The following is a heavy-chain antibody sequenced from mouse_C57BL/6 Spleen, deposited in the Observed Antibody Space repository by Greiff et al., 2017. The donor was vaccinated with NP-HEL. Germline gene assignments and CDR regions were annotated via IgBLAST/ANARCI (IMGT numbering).Heavy chain of an antibody. CDR3: ASANYDGSGPWYFDG. CDR1: GYTFTSYW. Sequence: QVHVKQSGAELAKPGASVKLSCKASGYTFTSYWMHWVKQRPGQGLEWIGYINPSSGYTKYNQKFKDKATLTADKSSSTAYMQLSSLTSEDSAVYYCASANYDGSGPWYFDGWGTGTTVTVAS. CDR2: INPSSGYT. D-gene: IGHD1-1*01. V-gene: IGHV1-7*01. J-gene: IGHJ1*03.